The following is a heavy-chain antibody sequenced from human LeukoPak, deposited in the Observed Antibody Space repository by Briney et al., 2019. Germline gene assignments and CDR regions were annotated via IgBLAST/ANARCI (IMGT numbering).Heavy chain of an antibody. CDR3: ARNNWSSTGEGDNWFDP. V-gene: IGHV1-69*05. D-gene: IGHD1-20*01. CDR1: GGTFSSYA. J-gene: IGHJ5*02. Sequence: ASVKVSCKASGGTFSSYAISWVRQAPGQGLEWMGGIIPIFGTANHAQKFQGRVTITTDESTSTAYMELSSLRSEDTAVYYCARNNWSSTGEGDNWFDPWGQGTLGTVSS. CDR2: IIPIFGTA.